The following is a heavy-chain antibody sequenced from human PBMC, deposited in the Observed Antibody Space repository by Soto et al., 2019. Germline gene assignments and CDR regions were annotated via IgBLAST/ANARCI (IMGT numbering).Heavy chain of an antibody. CDR1: AYTFTSYH. Sequence: QAQLEQSGPEVKRPGASLKVSCKASAYTFTSYHISWVRQAPGQGLEWIGWINAFDDDTNYSQKFQDRVTMTAHRSTDTAYLDLRSLGSDDTAIYYCARNLYGRAFDIWGQGTRVTVSS. J-gene: IGHJ3*02. V-gene: IGHV1-18*04. CDR2: INAFDDDT. D-gene: IGHD2-8*01. CDR3: ARNLYGRAFDI.